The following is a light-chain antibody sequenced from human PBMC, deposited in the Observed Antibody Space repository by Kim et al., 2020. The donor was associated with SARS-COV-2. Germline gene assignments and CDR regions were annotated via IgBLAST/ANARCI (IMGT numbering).Light chain of an antibody. V-gene: IGLV3-9*01. CDR1: SIGSRH. Sequence: SYELTQPLSVSVAPGQTARITCGGDSIGSRHVHRYMQKPGQAPVQVIYRDYNRPSGIPERFSGSNSGNTATLTISRAQAGDEADYYCQVWVSSTGVFGGGTQLTVL. CDR3: QVWVSSTGV. J-gene: IGLJ2*01. CDR2: RDY.